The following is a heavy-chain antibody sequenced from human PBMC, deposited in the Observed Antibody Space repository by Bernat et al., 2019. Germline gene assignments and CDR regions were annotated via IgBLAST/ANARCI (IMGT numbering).Heavy chain of an antibody. J-gene: IGHJ4*02. D-gene: IGHD3-10*01. CDR2: IKSKTDGGTT. CDR3: STAVRVRGVQF. Sequence: EVQLVESGGGLVKPGGSLRLSCAASGFTFSNAWMSWVRQAPGKGLEWVGRIKSKTDGGTTDYAAPVKGRFTISRDDSKNTLYLQMNSLKTEDTTGLYLSTAVRVRGVQFRGQGTLVTVSS. V-gene: IGHV3-15*01. CDR1: GFTFSNAW.